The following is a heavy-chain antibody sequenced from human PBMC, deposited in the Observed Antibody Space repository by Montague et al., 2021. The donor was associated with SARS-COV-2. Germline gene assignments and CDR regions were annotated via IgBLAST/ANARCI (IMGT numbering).Heavy chain of an antibody. V-gene: IGHV4-59*13. CDR1: GGSISRYY. J-gene: IGHJ4*02. D-gene: IGHD3-22*01. CDR2: IDYSGST. Sequence: SETLSLTCTVSGGSISRYYWSWIRQPPGKGLEWIGYIDYSGSTNYNPSLKSRVTMSVDTSKNQFSLKLNSVTAADTAVYYCARELGYDSSGCYAYFDYWGQGTLVTVSS. CDR3: ARELGYDSSGCYAYFDY.